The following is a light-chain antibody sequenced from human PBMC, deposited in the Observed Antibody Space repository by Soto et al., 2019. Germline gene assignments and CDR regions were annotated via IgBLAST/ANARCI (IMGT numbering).Light chain of an antibody. CDR2: KAS. J-gene: IGKJ1*01. CDR3: QQYNYNWT. Sequence: DIQMTQSPSTLSASVGDRVTITCRASQSISSWLAWYQQKPGTAPNLLIYKASTLQSGVPSRFRGSGSGTEFTLTISSLQPDDSATYYCQQYNYNWTFGQGTKVEIK. CDR1: QSISSW. V-gene: IGKV1-5*03.